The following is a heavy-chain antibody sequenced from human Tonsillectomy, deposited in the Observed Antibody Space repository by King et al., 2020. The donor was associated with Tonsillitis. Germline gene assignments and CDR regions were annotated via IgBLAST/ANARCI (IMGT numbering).Heavy chain of an antibody. D-gene: IGHD3-22*01. CDR1: GYNFTSYG. J-gene: IGHJ4*02. CDR3: ARGFGPYYYDSSGYYPGY. Sequence: VQLVESGAEVKKPGASVKVSCKASGYNFTSYGISWVRQAPGHGLEWMGWICAYNGKPHYAQKLQGRVTMTTDTSTSTAYMELRSLRSDDTAVYYCARGFGPYYYDSSGYYPGYWGQGTLVTVSS. V-gene: IGHV1-18*01. CDR2: ICAYNGKP.